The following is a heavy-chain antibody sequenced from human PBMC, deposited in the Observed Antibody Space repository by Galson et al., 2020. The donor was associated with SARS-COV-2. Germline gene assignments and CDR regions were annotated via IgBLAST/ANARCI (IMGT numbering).Heavy chain of an antibody. Sequence: DSVKVSCKASGYTFTSYYIHWVRQAPGQGLEWMGIIDPSGGGTKYAQKFQGRLTVTRDTSTSTVHMELSSLRSEDTAMYYCARDRYMRHFDRGFRTGIDGFDIWGQGTMVTVSP. D-gene: IGHD3-9*01. V-gene: IGHV1-46*01. CDR2: IDPSGGGT. J-gene: IGHJ3*02. CDR1: GYTFTSYY. CDR3: ARDRYMRHFDRGFRTGIDGFDI.